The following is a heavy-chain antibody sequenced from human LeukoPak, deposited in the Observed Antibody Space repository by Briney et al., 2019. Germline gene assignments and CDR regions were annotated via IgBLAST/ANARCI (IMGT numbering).Heavy chain of an antibody. CDR1: GGTFSSYA. Sequence: SVKVSCKASGGTFSSYAISWVRQAPGQGLEWMGGIIPIFGTANYAQKFQGRVTITTDESTSTAYMELSSLRAEDTAVYYCAKDRDNMYSSSWFAVFDYWGQGTLVTVSS. CDR3: AKDRDNMYSSSWFAVFDY. V-gene: IGHV1-69*05. D-gene: IGHD6-13*01. CDR2: IIPIFGTA. J-gene: IGHJ4*02.